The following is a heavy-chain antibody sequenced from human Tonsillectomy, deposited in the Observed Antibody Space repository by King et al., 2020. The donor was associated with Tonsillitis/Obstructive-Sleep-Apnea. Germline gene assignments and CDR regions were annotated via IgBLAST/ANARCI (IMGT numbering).Heavy chain of an antibody. D-gene: IGHD2-2*01. J-gene: IGHJ3*02. V-gene: IGHV4-34*01. CDR1: GGSFSGYY. Sequence: VQLQQWGAGLLKPSETLSLTCAVSGGSFSGYYWSWIRQPPGKGLEWIGEINHGGSTNYNPSLKSRVTISVDTSTKQFSLKLSSVTAADTAVYYCARNDIVIVPGAMADAFDIWGQGTMVTVSS. CDR3: ARNDIVIVPGAMADAFDI. CDR2: INHGGST.